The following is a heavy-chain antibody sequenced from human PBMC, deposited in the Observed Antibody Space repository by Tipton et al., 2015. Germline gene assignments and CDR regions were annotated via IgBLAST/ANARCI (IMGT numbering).Heavy chain of an antibody. CDR1: SDSISKYY. CDR3: ARDAWAGDSRGFYYIY. Sequence: TLSLTCSVSSDSISKYYWSWIRQPPGKELEWIGYIQYSGSTNYNPSLKSRVTISVDRSKNQFSLRLNSVTAADTAVYFCARDAWAGDSRGFYYIYWGQGTLVTVSS. J-gene: IGHJ4*02. V-gene: IGHV4-59*01. D-gene: IGHD3-22*01. CDR2: IQYSGST.